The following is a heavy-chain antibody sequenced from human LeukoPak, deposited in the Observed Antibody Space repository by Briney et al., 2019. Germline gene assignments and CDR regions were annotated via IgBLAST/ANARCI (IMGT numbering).Heavy chain of an antibody. J-gene: IGHJ4*02. CDR2: MEPKSGGT. CDR3: ARDGESSGSDDFDY. V-gene: IGHV1-2*02. CDR1: GYTFTHYY. D-gene: IGHD1-26*01. Sequence: AASVKVSCKSSGYTFTHYYLHWVRQAPGQGLEWMGWMEPKSGGTKYAEKFQGRVTMTRDTSISTAYMELSSLRSDDTAVYYCARDGESSGSDDFDYWGQGTLVTVSS.